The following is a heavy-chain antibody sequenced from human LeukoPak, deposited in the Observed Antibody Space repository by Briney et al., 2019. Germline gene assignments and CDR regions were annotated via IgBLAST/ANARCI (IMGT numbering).Heavy chain of an antibody. V-gene: IGHV4-34*01. D-gene: IGHD2-21*02. CDR3: ARGLSAIVH. Sequence: PSETLSLTCAVFGGSFSGYYWSWIRQPPGKGLEWIGEINHSGSTNYNPSLKSRVTISVDTSKNQFSLKLSSVTAADTAVYYCARGLSAIVHWGQGTLVTVSS. J-gene: IGHJ4*02. CDR2: INHSGST. CDR1: GGSFSGYY.